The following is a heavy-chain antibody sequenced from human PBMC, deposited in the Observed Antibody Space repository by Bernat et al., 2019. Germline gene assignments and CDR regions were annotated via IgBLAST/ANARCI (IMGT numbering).Heavy chain of an antibody. CDR2: IYHSGST. V-gene: IGHV4-39*07. D-gene: IGHD1-26*01. J-gene: IGHJ4*02. CDR1: GGSISSSSYY. Sequence: QLQLQESGPGLVKPSETLSLTCTVSGGSISSSSYYWGWIRQPPGKGLEWIGEIYHSGSTNYNPSLKSRVTISVDKSKNQFSLKLSSVTAADTAVYYCARDRSGSQRYFDYWGQGTLVTVSS. CDR3: ARDRSGSQRYFDY.